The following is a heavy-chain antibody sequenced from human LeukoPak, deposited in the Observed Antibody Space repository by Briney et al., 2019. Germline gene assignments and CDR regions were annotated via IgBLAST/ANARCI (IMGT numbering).Heavy chain of an antibody. CDR1: GGSISSYY. Sequence: PSETLSLTCTVSGGSISSYYWSWIRQPPGKGLEWIGYIYYSGSTNYNPSLKSRVTISVDPSKNQFSLKLSSVTAADTAVYYCARSYSGYDLAFFDYWGQGTLVTVSS. CDR2: IYYSGST. V-gene: IGHV4-59*01. D-gene: IGHD5-12*01. CDR3: ARSYSGYDLAFFDY. J-gene: IGHJ4*02.